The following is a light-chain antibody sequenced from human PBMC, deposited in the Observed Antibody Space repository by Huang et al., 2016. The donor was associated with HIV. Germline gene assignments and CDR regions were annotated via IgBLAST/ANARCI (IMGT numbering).Light chain of an antibody. CDR3: QHYNKWPPKT. J-gene: IGKJ1*01. CDR2: SAS. CDR1: QSLNNY. V-gene: IGKV3-15*01. Sequence: EIVMTQSPAPLSVSPGERVTLSCRASQSLNNYLAWYQQKPGQAPRLLIYSASTRATGGPARFSGSGSGTEFTLTISSLQSEDAAVYYCQHYNKWPPKTFGQGTKVEIK.